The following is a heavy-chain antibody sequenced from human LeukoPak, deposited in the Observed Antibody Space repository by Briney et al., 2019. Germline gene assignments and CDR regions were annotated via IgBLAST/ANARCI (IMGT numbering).Heavy chain of an antibody. J-gene: IGHJ4*02. CDR2: IWYDGSNK. D-gene: IGHD6-6*01. CDR1: GFTFSSYG. Sequence: GGSLRLSCAASGFTFSSYGMHWVRQAPGKGLEWVAVIWYDGSNKYYADSVKGRFTISRDNSKNTLYLQMNGLRAEDTAVYYCARESIATRLQPSLDYWGQGTLVTVSS. V-gene: IGHV3-33*01. CDR3: ARESIATRLQPSLDY.